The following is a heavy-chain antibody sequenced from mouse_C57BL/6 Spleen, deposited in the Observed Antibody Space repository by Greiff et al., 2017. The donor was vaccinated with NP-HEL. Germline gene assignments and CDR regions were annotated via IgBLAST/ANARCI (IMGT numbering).Heavy chain of an antibody. CDR1: GYTFTSYW. Sequence: QVQLQQPGAELVMPGASVKLSCKASGYTFTSYWMHWVKQRPGQGLEWIGEIDPSDSYTNYNQKFKGKSTLTVDQSSSTAYMQLSSLTSEDSAVYYCASYYSNAMDYWGQGTSVTVSS. D-gene: IGHD2-5*01. CDR3: ASYYSNAMDY. CDR2: IDPSDSYT. J-gene: IGHJ4*01. V-gene: IGHV1-69*01.